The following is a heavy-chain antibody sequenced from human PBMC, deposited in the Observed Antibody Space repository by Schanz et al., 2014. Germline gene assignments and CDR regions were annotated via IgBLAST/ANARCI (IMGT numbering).Heavy chain of an antibody. Sequence: EVQLVESGGGLIKPGGSLRLSCLASGFTFSTTWMNWVRQAPGKGLEWVGLIKSKVDGGTTDNAAPVQGRFTISRDDSKNTLHLQMNSLKAEDTAVYYCATDVTAVDYDAIGLWGQGTMVTVSS. J-gene: IGHJ3*01. V-gene: IGHV3-15*01. D-gene: IGHD4-17*01. CDR2: IKSKVDGGTT. CDR1: GFTFSTTW. CDR3: ATDVTAVDYDAIGL.